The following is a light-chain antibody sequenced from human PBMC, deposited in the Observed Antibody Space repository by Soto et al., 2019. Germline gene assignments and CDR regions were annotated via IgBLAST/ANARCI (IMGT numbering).Light chain of an antibody. V-gene: IGKV3-20*01. Sequence: EIVLTQSPGTLSLSPGESATLSCRASQSINSGYLAWYQHKRGQAPRLLIYGVSARAVGVPDRFGGSGSGTVFTLTISRLEPEDCAVYFCQQYDGSQFTFGQGTKVEIK. CDR1: QSINSGY. J-gene: IGKJ2*01. CDR2: GVS. CDR3: QQYDGSQFT.